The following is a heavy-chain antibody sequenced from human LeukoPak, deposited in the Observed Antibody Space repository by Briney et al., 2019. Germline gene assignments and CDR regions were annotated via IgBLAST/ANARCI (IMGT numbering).Heavy chain of an antibody. J-gene: IGHJ4*02. V-gene: IGHV3-23*01. CDR1: GFTFSSYA. CDR2: ISGSGGST. Sequence: GGSLRLSCAASGFTFSSYAMSWVRQAPGKGLGWVSAISGSGGSTYYADSVKGRFTISRDNSKNTLYLQMNSLRAEDTAVYYCAKVIGPIAAAGPVWYWGQGTLVTASS. CDR3: AKVIGPIAAAGPVWY. D-gene: IGHD6-13*01.